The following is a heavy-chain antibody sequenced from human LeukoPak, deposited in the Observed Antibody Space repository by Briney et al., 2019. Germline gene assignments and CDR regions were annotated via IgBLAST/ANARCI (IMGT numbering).Heavy chain of an antibody. CDR2: IYYSGST. J-gene: IGHJ3*02. Sequence: SETLSLTCTVSGGSISSGDYYWSWIRQPPGKGLEWIGYIYYSGSTYYNPSLKSRVTISVDTSKNQFSLKLSSVTAAATAVYYCAREGPRANAFDIWGQGTMVTVSS. CDR3: AREGPRANAFDI. V-gene: IGHV4-30-4*08. CDR1: GGSISSGDYY.